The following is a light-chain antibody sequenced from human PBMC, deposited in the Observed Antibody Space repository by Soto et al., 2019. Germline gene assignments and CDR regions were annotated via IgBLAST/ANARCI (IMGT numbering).Light chain of an antibody. V-gene: IGKV1-5*01. CDR2: DAS. CDR3: QQYNSYST. Sequence: DIQMTQSPSILSASVGDRVTITCRASQSISTWLAWYQLKPGKAPKVLIYDASSLESEVPSRFSGSGSGTEFTLTISSLQPDDSATYYCQQYNSYSTFGQGTKVEIK. CDR1: QSISTW. J-gene: IGKJ1*01.